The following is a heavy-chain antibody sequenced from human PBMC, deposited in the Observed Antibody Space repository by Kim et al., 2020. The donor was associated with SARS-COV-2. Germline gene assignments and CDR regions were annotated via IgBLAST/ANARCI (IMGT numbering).Heavy chain of an antibody. CDR1: GFIFGDYA. Sequence: GGSLRLSCTASGFIFGDYAMNWVRQAPGKGLEWVGFIRSKAYGGTTEYAASVNGRFTISRDDSKSIAYLQMNGLKTDDTAVYYCTRGKQILDHSGQGTLVTLSS. CDR3: TRGKQILDH. J-gene: IGHJ4*02. V-gene: IGHV3-49*04. CDR2: IRSKAYGGTT.